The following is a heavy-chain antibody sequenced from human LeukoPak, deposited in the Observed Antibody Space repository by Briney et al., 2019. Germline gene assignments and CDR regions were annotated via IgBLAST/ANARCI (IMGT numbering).Heavy chain of an antibody. CDR2: IKSKTDGGTT. CDR3: TTDLVRYLGGFTFNYYYMDV. Sequence: GGSLRLSCAASGFTFSNAWMSWGRQALGEGLEWVGRIKSKTDGGTTDYAARVKGRFTISRDDSKNTLYLQMNNLKTEDTAVYYCTTDLVRYLGGFTFNYYYMDVWGKGTTVTISS. CDR1: GFTFSNAW. V-gene: IGHV3-15*01. D-gene: IGHD3-9*01. J-gene: IGHJ6*03.